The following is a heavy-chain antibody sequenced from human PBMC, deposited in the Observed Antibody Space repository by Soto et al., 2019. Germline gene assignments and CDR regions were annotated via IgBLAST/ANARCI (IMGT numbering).Heavy chain of an antibody. D-gene: IGHD1-1*01. CDR3: ARWNGYGDH. J-gene: IGHJ4*02. V-gene: IGHV3-23*01. Sequence: EVQLLESGEGLVQPGGSLRLSCTAGGFSLSTYGVTWVRQAPGKGLEWVSGVSGGSGTTHYADSVRGRFTITTDNSENTAYLQMNSLRVEDTAVYYCARWNGYGDHWGQGTLVTVS. CDR1: GFSLSTYG. CDR2: VSGGSGTT.